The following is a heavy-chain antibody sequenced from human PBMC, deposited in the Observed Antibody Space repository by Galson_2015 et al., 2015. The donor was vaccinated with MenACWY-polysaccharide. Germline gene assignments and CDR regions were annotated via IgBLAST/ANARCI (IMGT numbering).Heavy chain of an antibody. CDR2: INPDGGEK. J-gene: IGHJ4*02. D-gene: IGHD1-26*01. Sequence: SLRLSCAASGFTFSPYWMSWVRQAPGKGLEWVANINPDGGEKYYVDSLKGRFTISRDNAKNSLYLQMNSLRAEDTAVYYCARDKAVGATHFDYWGRGTLVTVPS. CDR3: ARDKAVGATHFDY. CDR1: GFTFSPYW. V-gene: IGHV3-7*01.